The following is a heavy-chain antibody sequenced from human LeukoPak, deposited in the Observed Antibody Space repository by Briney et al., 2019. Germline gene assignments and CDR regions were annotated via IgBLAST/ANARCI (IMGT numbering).Heavy chain of an antibody. CDR3: ARDRGGRSGLDD. V-gene: IGHV3-7*04. D-gene: IGHD2-15*01. Sequence: GGSLRLSCAASGITFSRSWMSWVRQAPGKXLEWVAFIKEDGGEIYYVDSVKGRFTISRDNAENSLYLQMNSLRAEDTAVYYCARDRGGRSGLDDWGQGTLVTVSS. J-gene: IGHJ4*02. CDR1: GITFSRSW. CDR2: IKEDGGEI.